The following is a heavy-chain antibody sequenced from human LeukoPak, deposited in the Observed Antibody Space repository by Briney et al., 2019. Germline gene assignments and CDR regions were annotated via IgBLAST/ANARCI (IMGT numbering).Heavy chain of an antibody. CDR3: ARGYRPYDDAFDI. CDR1: GFTLTNA. Sequence: PGRSLRLSCAVSGFTLTNAMHWVCQAPGKGLEWVAMFSYDGSIRYNADSVQGRFTISRDTSQNTLDLQMDSLRPDDTAVYYCARGYRPYDDAFDIWGHGTLVTVSS. V-gene: IGHV3-30*01. CDR2: FSYDGSIR. D-gene: IGHD3-16*02. J-gene: IGHJ3*02.